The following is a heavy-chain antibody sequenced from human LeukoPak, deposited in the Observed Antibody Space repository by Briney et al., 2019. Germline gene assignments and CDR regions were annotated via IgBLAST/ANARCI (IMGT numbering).Heavy chain of an antibody. D-gene: IGHD6-13*01. Sequence: GGSLRLSCAASGFTFSSYAMSWVRQAPGKGLEWVSAISGSGGSTYYADSVKGRFTISRDNSKNTLYLQMNSLRAEDTAVYYCARASSSWYLPKYYYYGMDVWGQGTTVTVSS. J-gene: IGHJ6*02. CDR1: GFTFSSYA. V-gene: IGHV3-23*01. CDR3: ARASSSWYLPKYYYYGMDV. CDR2: ISGSGGST.